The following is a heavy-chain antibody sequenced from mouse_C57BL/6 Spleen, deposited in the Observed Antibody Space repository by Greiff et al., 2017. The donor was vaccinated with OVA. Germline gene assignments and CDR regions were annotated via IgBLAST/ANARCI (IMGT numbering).Heavy chain of an antibody. D-gene: IGHD3-2*02. CDR3: TPFRAQANAYYFDY. CDR1: GFNIKDYY. CDR2: IYPENGGT. J-gene: IGHJ2*01. Sequence: EVQLVESGAELVRPGASVKLSCTASGFNIKDYYMHWVKQRPEQGLEWIGWIYPENGGTEYDSQFPGKATITADTSSNPAYLQLSSLTSEDTAVYYCTPFRAQANAYYFDYWGQGTTLTVSS. V-gene: IGHV14-4*01.